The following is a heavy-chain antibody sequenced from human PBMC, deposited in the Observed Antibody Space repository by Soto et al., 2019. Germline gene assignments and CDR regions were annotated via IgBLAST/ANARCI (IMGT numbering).Heavy chain of an antibody. CDR2: IYYSGST. J-gene: IGHJ3*02. Sequence: PSETLSLTCTVSGGYISSYYWSWIRQPPGKGLEWIGYIYYSGSTNYNPSLKSRVTISVDTSKNQFSLKLSSVTAADTAVYYCARVKGAPVRVTPEIAFDIWGQGTMVTVSS. D-gene: IGHD4-4*01. V-gene: IGHV4-59*01. CDR1: GGYISSYY. CDR3: ARVKGAPVRVTPEIAFDI.